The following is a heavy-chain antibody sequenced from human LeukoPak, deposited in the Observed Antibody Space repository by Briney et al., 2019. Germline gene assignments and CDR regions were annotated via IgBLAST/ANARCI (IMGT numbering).Heavy chain of an antibody. J-gene: IGHJ4*02. CDR3: ARGPNFFNY. Sequence: PGGSLRLSCAASGFTFSSYSMSWVRQAPGKGLEWVSSINWSGDSTAYSDSVKGRFTVSRDNAKNSLYLQMNSLRAEDTALYYCARGPNFFNYWGQGTLVTVSS. CDR2: INWSGDST. V-gene: IGHV3-20*04. CDR1: GFTFSSYS.